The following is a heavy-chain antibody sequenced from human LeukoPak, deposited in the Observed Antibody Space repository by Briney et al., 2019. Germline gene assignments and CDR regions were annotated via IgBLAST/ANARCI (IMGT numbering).Heavy chain of an antibody. D-gene: IGHD2-2*01. J-gene: IGHJ6*03. Sequence: GASVTVSCTASGYTFTVSYIHWVRQAPGQGLEWMGWINPNNGGTNYAHKFQGRVTMTRDTSITTVYMELRSLRYDDTAVYYCARGVYCSSSSCSGGLGYYFYFMDVWGKGTTVTVSS. CDR3: ARGVYCSSSSCSGGLGYYFYFMDV. CDR2: INPNNGGT. V-gene: IGHV1-2*02. CDR1: GYTFTVSY.